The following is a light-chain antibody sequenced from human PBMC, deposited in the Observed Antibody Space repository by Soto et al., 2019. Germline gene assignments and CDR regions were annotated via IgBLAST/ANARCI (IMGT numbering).Light chain of an antibody. CDR1: QGISSY. CDR3: QQYNNYWT. CDR2: DAS. V-gene: IGKV1-9*01. Sequence: IQLTQSPSSLSASVGDRVTITCRASQGISSYLGWYQQKPGKAPNLLIYDASTLHSGVPSRFSGGGSGTDFTLTISSLQPEDFATYYCQQYNNYWTFGQGTRVEIK. J-gene: IGKJ1*01.